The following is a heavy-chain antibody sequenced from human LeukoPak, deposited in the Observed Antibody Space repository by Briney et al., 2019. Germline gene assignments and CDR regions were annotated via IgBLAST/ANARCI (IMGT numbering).Heavy chain of an antibody. D-gene: IGHD3-22*01. CDR2: IKQDGSEK. CDR3: ARVSTYYYDSSGYFVTMQYYFDY. Sequence: GGSLRLSCAASGFTFSSYGMHWVRQAPGKGLEWVANIKQDGSEKYYVDSVKGRFTISRDNAKNSLYLQMNSLRAEDTAVYYCARVSTYYYDSSGYFVTMQYYFDYWGQGTLVTVSS. J-gene: IGHJ4*02. CDR1: GFTFSSYG. V-gene: IGHV3-7*01.